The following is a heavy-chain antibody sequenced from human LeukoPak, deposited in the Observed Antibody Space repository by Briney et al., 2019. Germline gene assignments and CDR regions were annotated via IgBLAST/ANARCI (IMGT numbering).Heavy chain of an antibody. V-gene: IGHV4-59*01. Sequence: SETLSLTCTVSGGSISSYYWSWLRQPPGKGPEWIGYIHYSGSTNYKASLKSRVSISVDTSKNQFSLKLSSVTAADTAVYYCARLTGYSSESWFDPWGQGTLVTVSS. D-gene: IGHD3-9*01. CDR1: GGSISSYY. CDR3: ARLTGYSSESWFDP. J-gene: IGHJ5*02. CDR2: IHYSGST.